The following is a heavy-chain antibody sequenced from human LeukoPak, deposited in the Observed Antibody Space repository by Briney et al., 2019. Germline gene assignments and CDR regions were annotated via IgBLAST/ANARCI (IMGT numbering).Heavy chain of an antibody. V-gene: IGHV4-34*01. Sequence: SETLSLTCAGYGGYFSGYYWSWIRQPPGKGLEWSGEINHSGSTNYTPSLKRRVTISGDTPKNQFSLKLSSVTAADTAVYYCARRRITIFWRPFDYWGQGTLVTVSS. J-gene: IGHJ4*02. CDR3: ARRRITIFWRPFDY. D-gene: IGHD3-9*01. CDR2: INHSGST. CDR1: GGYFSGYY.